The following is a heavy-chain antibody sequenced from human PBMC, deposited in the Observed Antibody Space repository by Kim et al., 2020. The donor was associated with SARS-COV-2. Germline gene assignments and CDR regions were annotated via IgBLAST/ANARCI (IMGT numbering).Heavy chain of an antibody. CDR1: GFTFSSYA. V-gene: IGHV3-23*01. J-gene: IGHJ6*02. CDR2: ISGSGGST. D-gene: IGHD3-3*01. CDR3: AKDQRITIFGVVISQFYGMDV. Sequence: GGSLRLSCAASGFTFSSYAMSWVRQAPGKGLEWVSAISGSGGSTYYADSVKGRFTISRDNSKNTLYLQMNSLRAEDTAVYYCAKDQRITIFGVVISQFYGMDVWGRGTTVTVSS.